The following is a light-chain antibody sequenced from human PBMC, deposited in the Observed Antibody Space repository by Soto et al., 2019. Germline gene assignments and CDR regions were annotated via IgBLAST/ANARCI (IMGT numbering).Light chain of an antibody. V-gene: IGKV1-12*01. CDR3: QQSNSFPRT. CDR1: QDISSW. J-gene: IGKJ1*01. CDR2: AAS. Sequence: DIQMTQSPSFVSASVGDRVTITCRASQDISSWLAWYQQKPGKAPKLLIYAASSLQSGVPSRFSGSGSGTDFSLTISSLQPEDFATYFCQQSNSFPRTFGQGTKVEIK.